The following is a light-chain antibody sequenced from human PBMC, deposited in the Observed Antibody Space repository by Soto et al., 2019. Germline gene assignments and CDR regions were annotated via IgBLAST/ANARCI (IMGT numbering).Light chain of an antibody. Sequence: QSVLTQPASVSGSPGQSISISCTGTSSDIGVYNFVSWFQHHPGRVPKLILYEVSHRHSGTSHRFSGSKSGNTASLTISGLQAEDEADYFCSSYVGDSAYAFGTGTKVTVL. CDR3: SSYVGDSAYA. V-gene: IGLV2-23*02. CDR1: SSDIGVYNF. J-gene: IGLJ1*01. CDR2: EVS.